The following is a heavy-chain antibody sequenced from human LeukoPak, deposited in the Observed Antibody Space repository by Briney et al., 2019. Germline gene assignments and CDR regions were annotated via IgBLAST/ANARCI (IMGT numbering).Heavy chain of an antibody. Sequence: GGSLRLSCAASGFTFSSYSMNWVRQAPGKGLEWVANIKPDGSAKYYVDSVKGRFTISRDNAQNSLYLQMNSLRAEDTAVYYCARVGEAIAVAGNDAFDIWGQGTMVTVSS. V-gene: IGHV3-7*01. J-gene: IGHJ3*02. CDR2: IKPDGSAK. D-gene: IGHD6-19*01. CDR3: ARVGEAIAVAGNDAFDI. CDR1: GFTFSSYS.